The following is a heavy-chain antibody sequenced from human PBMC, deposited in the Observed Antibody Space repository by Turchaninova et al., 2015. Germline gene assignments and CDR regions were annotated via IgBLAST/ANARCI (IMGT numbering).Heavy chain of an antibody. CDR1: GDSNW. CDR2: IYHNGGT. D-gene: IGHD4-11*01. J-gene: IGHJ4*02. Sequence: QVQLQESGPGLVKPSGTLSLTCAVSGDSNWWTWVRPSPGKGLEWIGEIYHNGGTNYNPSLKSRVSISLDQSKSHLSLNLNSVTAADTALYYCGQGTAVSNSFFDYWGQGTLVTVSS. V-gene: IGHV4-4*02. CDR3: GQGTAVSNSFFDY.